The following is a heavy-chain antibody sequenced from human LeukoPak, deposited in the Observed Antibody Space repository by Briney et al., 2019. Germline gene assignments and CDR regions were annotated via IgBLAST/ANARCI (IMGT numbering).Heavy chain of an antibody. Sequence: GGSLRLSCEASGFTFGSYEMTWVRQAPGKGLEWLSYISTSGSIIVYADSVKGRFTISRDNAKNSLYLQMNSLRAEDTAVYYCAREGYYDSSALYNWGQGTLVTVSS. V-gene: IGHV3-48*03. CDR3: AREGYYDSSALYN. D-gene: IGHD3-22*01. J-gene: IGHJ4*02. CDR1: GFTFGSYE. CDR2: ISTSGSII.